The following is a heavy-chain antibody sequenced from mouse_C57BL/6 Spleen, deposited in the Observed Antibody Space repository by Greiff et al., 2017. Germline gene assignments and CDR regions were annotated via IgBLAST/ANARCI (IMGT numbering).Heavy chain of an antibody. Sequence: QVQLQQSGAELVKPGASVKMSCKASGYTFTTYPIEWMKQNHGKSLEWIGNFHPYNDDTKYNEKFKGKATLTVEKSSSTVYLERSRLTSDDSAVYYCARRYYSNFYWYFEVWGTGTTVTVSS. CDR3: ARRYYSNFYWYFEV. D-gene: IGHD2-5*01. V-gene: IGHV1-47*01. CDR2: FHPYNDDT. CDR1: GYTFTTYP. J-gene: IGHJ1*03.